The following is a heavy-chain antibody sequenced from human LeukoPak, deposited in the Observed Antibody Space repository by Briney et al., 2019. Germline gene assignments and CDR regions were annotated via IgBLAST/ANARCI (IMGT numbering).Heavy chain of an antibody. J-gene: IGHJ6*04. CDR2: IYYSGST. CDR1: GGSVSSGSYY. D-gene: IGHD3-10*01. Sequence: SETLSLTCTVSGGSVSSGSYYWSWIRQPPGKGLEWFGDIYYSGSTNYNPSLKSRVPISVDTSKNQCSLKLSSVTAADTAVYYCARVSTYYYGSGSYYYYDGMDVWGKGTTVTVSS. CDR3: ARVSTYYYGSGSYYYYDGMDV. V-gene: IGHV4-61*01.